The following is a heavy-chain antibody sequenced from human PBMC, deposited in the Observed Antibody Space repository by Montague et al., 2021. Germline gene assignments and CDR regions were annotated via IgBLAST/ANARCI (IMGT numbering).Heavy chain of an antibody. D-gene: IGHD2-15*01. CDR2: IYSGGNT. V-gene: IGHV4-59*01. CDR1: GDSMSTYK. Sequence: SETLSLTCTVSGDSMSTYKWNWIRQPPGKGLEWIGYIYSGGNTNYNPSLKSRVTISVDTSRNQFSLEVRSVTAADTAKYYCARAWCAFDFWGQGIMVTVSS. CDR3: ARAWCAFDF. J-gene: IGHJ3*01.